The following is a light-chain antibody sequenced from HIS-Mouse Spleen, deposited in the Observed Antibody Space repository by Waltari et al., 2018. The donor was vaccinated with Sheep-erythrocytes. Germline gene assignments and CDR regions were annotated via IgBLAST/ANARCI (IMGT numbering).Light chain of an antibody. Sequence: QSALTQPPSASGSPGQSVTISCTGTSSDVGGYNYVSWYQQHPGKATKLMIYEVSKLPSGVPDRFSGSNSGNTASLTVSGLQAEDEADYYCSSYAGSNNWVFGGGTKLTVL. V-gene: IGLV2-8*01. CDR1: SSDVGGYNY. CDR3: SSYAGSNNWV. J-gene: IGLJ3*02. CDR2: EVS.